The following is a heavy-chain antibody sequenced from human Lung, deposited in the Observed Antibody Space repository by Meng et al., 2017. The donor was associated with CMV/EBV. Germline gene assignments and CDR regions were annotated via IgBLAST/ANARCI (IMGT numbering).Heavy chain of an antibody. J-gene: IGHJ5*02. CDR2: ISTNTGTP. CDR3: ARGGNFDP. D-gene: IGHD2/OR15-2a*01. CDR1: GYTFSTYT. Sequence: QRELVPSGSELKEAWASVYVYCKVSGYTFSTYTMNWVRQAHGRGLEWMGWISTNTGTPTYTQGFTGRFVFSLDTSVSTEYLQISSLKAEDTAVYYCARGGNFDPWGQGTLVTVSS. V-gene: IGHV7-4-1*02.